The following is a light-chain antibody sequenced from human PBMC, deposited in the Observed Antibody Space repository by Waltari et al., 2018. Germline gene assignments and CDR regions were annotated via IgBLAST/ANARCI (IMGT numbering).Light chain of an antibody. CDR2: DNG. V-gene: IGLV1-51*01. CDR3: GTWDTSLSAWV. CDR1: SSNIGNKY. Sequence: QSVLTQAPSVSAAPGQKVTISCAGSSSNIGNKYVSWYQQFPGTAPKLLIYDNGNRPSGIPDRFSASKSGTSATLGITGLQTGDEANYYCGTWDTSLSAWVFGGGTKLTVL. J-gene: IGLJ3*02.